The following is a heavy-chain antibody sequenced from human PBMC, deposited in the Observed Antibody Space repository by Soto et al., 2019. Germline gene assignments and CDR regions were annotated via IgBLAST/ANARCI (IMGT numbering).Heavy chain of an antibody. CDR1: GFIFKNYA. D-gene: IGHD3-10*01. CDR2: ISWYSGNL. V-gene: IGHV3-9*01. Sequence: ESQLVESGGGLVQPGRSLRLSCEASGFIFKNYAMVWVRQGPGKGLEWVSSISWYSGNLDYGDSVKGRFTISRDNAKNSLYLQMNSLRTEDTAWYFCAKAPVYGSGGWFDPWGQGTLVTVSS. CDR3: AKAPVYGSGGWFDP. J-gene: IGHJ5*02.